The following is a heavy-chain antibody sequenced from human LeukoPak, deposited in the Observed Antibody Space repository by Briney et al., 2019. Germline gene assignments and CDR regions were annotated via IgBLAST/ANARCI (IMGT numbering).Heavy chain of an antibody. D-gene: IGHD6-19*01. V-gene: IGHV4-34*01. Sequence: SETLSLTCAVYGGSFSGYYWSWIGQPPGKRLEWIGEINHSGSTNYNPSLKSRVTIPVDTSKNQFSLKLSSVTAADTAVYYCARGRYGYSSGWYVNWGQGTLVTVSS. CDR2: INHSGST. CDR1: GGSFSGYY. J-gene: IGHJ4*02. CDR3: ARGRYGYSSGWYVN.